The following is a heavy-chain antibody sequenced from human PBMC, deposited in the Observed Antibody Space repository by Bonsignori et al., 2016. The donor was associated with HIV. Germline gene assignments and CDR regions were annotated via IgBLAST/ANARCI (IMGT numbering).Heavy chain of an antibody. J-gene: IGHJ4*02. Sequence: GGSLRLSCAASGFTFNSYGMHWVRQAPGKGLEWVAVISYDGSNKYFADSVRGRFTISRDNSKNMLYLQMSSLRADDTALYYCAKGSAPGKTEYNDFWGQGTLVPSPQ. V-gene: IGHV3-30*18. CDR3: AKGSAPGKTEYNDF. D-gene: IGHD6-6*01. CDR1: GFTFNSYG. CDR2: ISYDGSNK.